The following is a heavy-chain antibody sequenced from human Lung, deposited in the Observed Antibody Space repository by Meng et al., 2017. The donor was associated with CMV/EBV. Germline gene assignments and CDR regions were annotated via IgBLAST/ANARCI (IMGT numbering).Heavy chain of an antibody. CDR1: GFSFSTYA. V-gene: IGHV3-30*02. Sequence: GGSLRLXCVASGFSFSTYAMHWVRQAPGKGLEWVAFIRFDGSNRDYAGSVKGRFTISRDNSKNTLYVQMNNLRPEDTAVYYCAKDGGGTLRGAIITKYYFEYWXQGTXVTVSS. J-gene: IGHJ4*02. CDR3: AKDGGGTLRGAIITKYYFEY. CDR2: IRFDGSNR. D-gene: IGHD3-10*01.